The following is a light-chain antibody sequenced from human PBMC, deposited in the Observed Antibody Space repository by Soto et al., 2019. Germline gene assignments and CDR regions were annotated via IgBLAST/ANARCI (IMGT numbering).Light chain of an antibody. CDR3: QQYAHSPLA. Sequence: PGESATLSCRASQNIDKNYLAWFQHKPGQAPSLLIYDASIRATGVPDRFSGSGSGTDFTLTVSRLEPEDFAVFYCQQYAHSPLAFGGGTKVDI. V-gene: IGKV3-20*01. CDR1: QNIDKNY. J-gene: IGKJ4*01. CDR2: DAS.